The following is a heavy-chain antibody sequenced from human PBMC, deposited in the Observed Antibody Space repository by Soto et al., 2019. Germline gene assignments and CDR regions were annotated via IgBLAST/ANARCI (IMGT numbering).Heavy chain of an antibody. D-gene: IGHD3-22*01. V-gene: IGHV4-59*01. CDR1: GGSISSYY. Sequence: SETLSLTCTVSGGSISSYYWSWIRQPPGKGLEWIGYIYYGGSTNYNPSLKSRVTISVDTSKNQFSLKLSSVTAADTAVYYCARDGHYYDSSGYYHNWFDPWGQGTLVTVSS. CDR2: IYYGGST. J-gene: IGHJ5*02. CDR3: ARDGHYYDSSGYYHNWFDP.